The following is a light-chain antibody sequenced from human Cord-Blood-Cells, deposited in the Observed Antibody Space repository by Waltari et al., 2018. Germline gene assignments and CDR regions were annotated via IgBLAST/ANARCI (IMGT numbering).Light chain of an antibody. CDR3: CSYAGSSTVV. CDR1: SSDVGSYHL. V-gene: IGLV2-23*01. Sequence: QSALTQPASVSGSPGQSITTSCTGTSSDVGSYHLVSWYQQHPGKAPKLMIYEGSKRPSGVSNRFSGSKSGNTASLTISGLQAEDEADYYCCSYAGSSTVVFGGGTKLTVL. J-gene: IGLJ2*01. CDR2: EGS.